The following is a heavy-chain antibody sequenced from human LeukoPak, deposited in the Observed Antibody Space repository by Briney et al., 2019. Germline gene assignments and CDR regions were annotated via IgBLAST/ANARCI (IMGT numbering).Heavy chain of an antibody. Sequence: SETLSPACTVSGGSISSSSYYWGWLRQPPVKGLEWIGSIYYSGSTYYNPSLKSRVTISVDTSKNQLSLKLSSVTAADTAVYYCARTAGYYRPYDAFDIWGQGTMVTVSS. J-gene: IGHJ3*02. V-gene: IGHV4-39*07. CDR3: ARTAGYYRPYDAFDI. CDR1: GGSISSSSYY. CDR2: IYYSGST. D-gene: IGHD3-22*01.